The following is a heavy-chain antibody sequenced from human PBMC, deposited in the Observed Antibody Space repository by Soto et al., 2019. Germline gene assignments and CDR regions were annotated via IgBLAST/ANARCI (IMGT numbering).Heavy chain of an antibody. J-gene: IGHJ6*02. D-gene: IGHD5-18*01. V-gene: IGHV2-5*01. CDR3: AHTQRYSYCYYYSYGMDV. CDR1: GFSLSTSGVG. Sequence: QITLRESGATLVNPTQTLTLTCTFSGFSLSTSGVGVGWIRQPPGKALEWLALIYWNDDKRYSPSLKSRLTITKDTSKIQVVLTMTNMDPVDTATYYCAHTQRYSYCYYYSYGMDVWGQGTTVTVSS. CDR2: IYWNDDK.